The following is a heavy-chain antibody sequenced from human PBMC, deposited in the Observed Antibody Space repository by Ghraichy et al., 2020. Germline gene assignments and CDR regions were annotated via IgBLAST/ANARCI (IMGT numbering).Heavy chain of an antibody. D-gene: IGHD6-19*01. Sequence: GGSLRLSCAASGFTVSSNYMSWVRQAPGKGLEWVSVIYSGGSTYYADSVKGRFTISRDNSKNTLYLQMNSLRAEDTAVYYCAREGFGLGGAVAGRDAFDIWGQGTMVTVSS. CDR1: GFTVSSNY. CDR2: IYSGGST. V-gene: IGHV3-53*01. J-gene: IGHJ3*02. CDR3: AREGFGLGGAVAGRDAFDI.